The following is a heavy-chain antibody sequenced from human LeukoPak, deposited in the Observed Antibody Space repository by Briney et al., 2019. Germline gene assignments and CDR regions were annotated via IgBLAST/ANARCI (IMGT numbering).Heavy chain of an antibody. Sequence: SGGSLRLSCAASGFTFSSYGMHWVRQAPGKGLEWVAVIWYDGSNKYYADSVKGRFTISRDNSKNTLYLQMNSLRAEDTAVCYCARTYYDFWSGYYGTPFDYWGQGTLVTVSS. J-gene: IGHJ4*02. D-gene: IGHD3-3*01. CDR3: ARTYYDFWSGYYGTPFDY. CDR1: GFTFSSYG. CDR2: IWYDGSNK. V-gene: IGHV3-33*01.